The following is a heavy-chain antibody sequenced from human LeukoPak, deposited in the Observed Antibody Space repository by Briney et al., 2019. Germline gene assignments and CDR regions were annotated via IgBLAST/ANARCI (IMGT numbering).Heavy chain of an antibody. Sequence: GGSLRLSCAASGFTFDDYGMSWVRQAPGKGLEWVSGINWNGGSTGYADSVKGRFTISRDNAKNSLYLQMNSLRAEDTALYYCARVLAVEIAACHGWFDPWGQGTLVTVSS. V-gene: IGHV3-20*04. CDR2: INWNGGST. D-gene: IGHD6-6*01. CDR1: GFTFDDYG. CDR3: ARVLAVEIAACHGWFDP. J-gene: IGHJ5*02.